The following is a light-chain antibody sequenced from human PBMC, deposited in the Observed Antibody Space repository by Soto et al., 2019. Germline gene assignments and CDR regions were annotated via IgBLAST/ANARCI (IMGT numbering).Light chain of an antibody. CDR1: QSIYNY. Sequence: EIVLTQSPATLSLSPGERATLSCRASQSIYNYLAWYQQKPGQAPRLLIFDASNMATGIPARFSGSGSGAEFTLTISSLEPEDLGVYFCQQRKAWPLTFGGGTKVEI. J-gene: IGKJ4*01. CDR3: QQRKAWPLT. CDR2: DAS. V-gene: IGKV3-11*01.